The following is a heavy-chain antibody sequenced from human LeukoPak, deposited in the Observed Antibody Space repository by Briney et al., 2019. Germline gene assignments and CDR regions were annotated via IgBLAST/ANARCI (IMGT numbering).Heavy chain of an antibody. D-gene: IGHD1-26*01. CDR1: GGSISSGDYY. J-gene: IGHJ5*02. CDR3: AREFGGSLDWFDP. CDR2: IYYSGST. Sequence: PSETLSLTCTVSGGSISSGDYYWSWIRQPPGKGLEWIGYIYYSGSTYYNPSLKSRVTISVDTSKNQFSLKLSSVTAADTAEYYCAREFGGSLDWFDPWGQGTLVTVSS. V-gene: IGHV4-30-4*08.